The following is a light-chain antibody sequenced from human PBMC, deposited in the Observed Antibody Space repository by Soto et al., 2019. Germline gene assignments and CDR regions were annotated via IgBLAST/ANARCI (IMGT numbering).Light chain of an antibody. J-gene: IGLJ3*02. CDR2: EVS. V-gene: IGLV2-14*01. Sequence: QSVLTQPASVSGSPGQSITISCTGTSSDVGGYNYVSWYQQHPGKAPTLIIYEVSNRPSGVSNRFSGSKSGNTASLTISGLQAEDEANYYCSSYTISSTRVFGGGTQLTVL. CDR1: SSDVGGYNY. CDR3: SSYTISSTRV.